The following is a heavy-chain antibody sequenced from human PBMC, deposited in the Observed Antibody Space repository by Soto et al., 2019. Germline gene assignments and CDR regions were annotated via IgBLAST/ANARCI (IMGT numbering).Heavy chain of an antibody. Sequence: ASVKVSCKASGYTFTKFHLHWVRQAPGQGLEWMGIINPSGGSTSYAQKFQGRVTMTRDTSTSTVYMELSSLRSEDTAVYYCARDLQHGSGSCLYWGQGTLVTVSS. CDR1: GYTFTKFH. V-gene: IGHV1-46*03. J-gene: IGHJ4*02. CDR2: INPSGGST. D-gene: IGHD3-10*01. CDR3: ARDLQHGSGSCLY.